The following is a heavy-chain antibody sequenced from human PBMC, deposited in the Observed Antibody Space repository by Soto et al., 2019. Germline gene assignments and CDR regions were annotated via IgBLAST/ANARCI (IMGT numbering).Heavy chain of an antibody. D-gene: IGHD6-13*01. V-gene: IGHV3-48*02. CDR1: GFTFSSYS. CDR3: ARDNRLGKGSSWSRDFDY. J-gene: IGHJ4*02. CDR2: ISSSSSTI. Sequence: GGSLRLSCAASGFTFSSYSMNWVRQAPGKGLEWVSSISSSSSTIYYADSVKGRFTISRDNAKNSLYLQMNSLRDEDTAVYYCARDNRLGKGSSWSRDFDYWGQGTLVTVSS.